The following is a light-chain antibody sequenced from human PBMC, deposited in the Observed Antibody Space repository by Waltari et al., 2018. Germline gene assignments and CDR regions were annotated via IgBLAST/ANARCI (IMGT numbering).Light chain of an antibody. J-gene: IGKJ5*01. CDR2: DAS. CDR3: QQRSNWPPVVT. Sequence: EIVLTQSPATLSLSPGERATLSCRASQSVSSSLAWYQHKPGQSPRLLIYDASNRATGIPARFSGSGSGTDFTLTISSLEPEDFAVYYCQQRSNWPPVVTLGQGTRLEIK. V-gene: IGKV3-11*01. CDR1: QSVSSS.